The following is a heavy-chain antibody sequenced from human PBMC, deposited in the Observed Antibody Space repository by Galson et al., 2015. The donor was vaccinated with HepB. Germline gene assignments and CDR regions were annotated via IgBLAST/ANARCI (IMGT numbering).Heavy chain of an antibody. V-gene: IGHV3-30*04. CDR2: ISYDRSDK. Sequence: SLRLSCAASGFTFSSHAMHWVRQAPGKGLEWVAVISYDRSDKYYADSVKGRFTISRDSSKNTLYLQMNSLRAEDTAIYYCARDPRPTPYGDYGWGRFGIWVQGTMVTVSS. CDR1: GFTFSSHA. D-gene: IGHD4-17*01. CDR3: ARDPRPTPYGDYGWGRFGI. J-gene: IGHJ3*02.